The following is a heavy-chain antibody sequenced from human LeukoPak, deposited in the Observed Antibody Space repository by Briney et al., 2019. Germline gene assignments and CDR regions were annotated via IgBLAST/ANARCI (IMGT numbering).Heavy chain of an antibody. V-gene: IGHV4-61*02. CDR1: GGSISSDIFY. CDR3: AGTRRYCSGGSCYNWFDP. J-gene: IGHJ5*02. Sequence: SETLSLTCTVSGGSISSDIFYWSWIRQPAGKGLEWIGRIYASGSTTYNSSLKSRVAISIDTSKNQFSLQLTSVTAADTAVYCCAGTRRYCSGGSCYNWFDPWGQGTLVTVSS. D-gene: IGHD2-15*01. CDR2: IYASGST.